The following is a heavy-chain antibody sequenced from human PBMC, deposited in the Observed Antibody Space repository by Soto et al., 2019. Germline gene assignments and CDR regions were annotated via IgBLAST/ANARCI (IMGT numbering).Heavy chain of an antibody. CDR3: SIIGSSSWRESDY. Sequence: EVQLLESGGGLVQPGGSLRLSCAASGFTFSTYAMSWVRRAPGKGLEWVSTINNIGGSTYHADSVKGRFTISRDDSKNTLYLQLNSLRAEDTAVYYWSIIGSSSWRESDYWGQGTLVTVSS. J-gene: IGHJ4*02. CDR1: GFTFSTYA. D-gene: IGHD6-13*01. V-gene: IGHV3-23*01. CDR2: INNIGGST.